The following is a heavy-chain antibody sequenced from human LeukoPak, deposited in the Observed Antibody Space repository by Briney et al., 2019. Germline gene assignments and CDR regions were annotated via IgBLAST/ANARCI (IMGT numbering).Heavy chain of an antibody. Sequence: SGGSLRLSCAASGFTFSSYAMSWFRQAPGKGLEWVSAISGSGGSTYYADSVKGRFTISRDNSKNTLYLQMNSLRAEDTAVYYCAKDHQEGAIKDYWGQGTLVTVSS. CDR2: ISGSGGST. D-gene: IGHD3-10*01. CDR1: GFTFSSYA. CDR3: AKDHQEGAIKDY. V-gene: IGHV3-23*01. J-gene: IGHJ4*02.